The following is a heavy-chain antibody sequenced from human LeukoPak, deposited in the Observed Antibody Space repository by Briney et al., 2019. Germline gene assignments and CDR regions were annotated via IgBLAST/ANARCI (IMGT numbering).Heavy chain of an antibody. Sequence: AGGSLRLSCAASGFTFSSYAMTWVRQAPGKELEWVSGISGTGGSTNYADSVKGRFTISRDNSKNTLYLQMNGLRAEDTAVYYCAKDMAFSFVEPFDYWGQGTLVTVSS. J-gene: IGHJ4*02. CDR1: GFTFSSYA. V-gene: IGHV3-23*01. CDR2: ISGTGGST. D-gene: IGHD1-14*01. CDR3: AKDMAFSFVEPFDY.